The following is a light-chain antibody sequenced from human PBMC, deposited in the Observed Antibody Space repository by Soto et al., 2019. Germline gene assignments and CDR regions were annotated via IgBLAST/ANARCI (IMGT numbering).Light chain of an antibody. CDR2: DAS. CDR1: QSVSSY. V-gene: IGKV3-11*01. J-gene: IGKJ5*01. CDR3: QQRSNWPLIT. Sequence: PGERATLSCRASQSVSSYLAWYQQKPGQAPRLPIYDASNRATGIPARFSGSGSGTDFTLTISSLEPEDFAVYYCQQRSNWPLITFGQGTRLEIK.